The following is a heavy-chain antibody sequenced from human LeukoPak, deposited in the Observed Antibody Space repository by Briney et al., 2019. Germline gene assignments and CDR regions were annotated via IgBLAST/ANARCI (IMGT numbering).Heavy chain of an antibody. D-gene: IGHD6-13*01. Sequence: GESLKISCKGSGYTFTTYWIGWVRQMPGKGLEWVGIIYPGDSDPRYSPSFQGQVTISADKSISTAYLQWRSLKASDSAMYYCARHGLGSSWFGFDYWGQGTLVTVSS. CDR1: GYTFTTYW. V-gene: IGHV5-51*01. CDR3: ARHGLGSSWFGFDY. CDR2: IYPGDSDP. J-gene: IGHJ4*02.